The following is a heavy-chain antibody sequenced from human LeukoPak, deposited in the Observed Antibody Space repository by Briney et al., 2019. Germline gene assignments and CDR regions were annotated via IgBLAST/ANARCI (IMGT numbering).Heavy chain of an antibody. CDR1: GGSISSGGYY. J-gene: IGHJ4*02. Sequence: SETLSLTCTVSGGSISSGGYYWSWIRQPPGKGLEWIGYIYHSGSTYYNPSLKSRVTISVDRSKNQFSLKLSSVTAADTAVYYCARDGGSYKIDYWGQGTLVTVSS. CDR2: IYHSGST. D-gene: IGHD1-26*01. V-gene: IGHV4-30-2*01. CDR3: ARDGGSYKIDY.